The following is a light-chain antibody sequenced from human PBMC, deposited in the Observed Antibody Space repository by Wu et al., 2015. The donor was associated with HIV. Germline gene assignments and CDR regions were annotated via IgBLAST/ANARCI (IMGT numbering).Light chain of an antibody. Sequence: DIQMTQSPSSLSASIGDRVTITCRASQSISTYLNWYQQKPGKAPELLIYAASSSQSGVPSRFSGSGSGTDFTLSISSLQPEDFATYYCQQFNSYSFTFGPGTKVDIK. J-gene: IGKJ3*01. V-gene: IGKV1-39*01. CDR3: QQFNSYSFT. CDR2: AAS. CDR1: QSISTY.